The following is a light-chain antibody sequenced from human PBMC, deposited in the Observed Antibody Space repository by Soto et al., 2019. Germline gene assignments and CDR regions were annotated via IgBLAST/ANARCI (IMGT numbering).Light chain of an antibody. V-gene: IGKV3-20*01. CDR2: GAS. CDR1: HNVYINS. CDR3: HQHETSPPT. J-gene: IGKJ3*01. Sequence: EIVLTQSPGTLLLSPGERATLSCRASHNVYINSLAWYQQKPGQAPRLLISGASTRATGIPDRFSGSGSGTEFTLTISRVESEDFAVYYCHQHETSPPTFGPGTKVDVK.